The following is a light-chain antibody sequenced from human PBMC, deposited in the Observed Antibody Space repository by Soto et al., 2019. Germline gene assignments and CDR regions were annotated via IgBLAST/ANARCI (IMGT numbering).Light chain of an antibody. CDR2: AAS. Sequence: EIVMTQSPATLSVSPGERATLSCRASQSISSNLAWYQQKPGQAPRLLISAASTRATGVPARFSGRGSGTEFTLTISCLQSEDCAAYYCQQYNDWPTWTFGQGTKVDIK. J-gene: IGKJ1*01. CDR3: QQYNDWPTWT. CDR1: QSISSN. V-gene: IGKV3-15*01.